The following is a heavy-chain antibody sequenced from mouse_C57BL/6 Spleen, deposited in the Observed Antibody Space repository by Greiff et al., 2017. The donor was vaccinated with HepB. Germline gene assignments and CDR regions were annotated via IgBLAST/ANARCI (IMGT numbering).Heavy chain of an antibody. CDR2: IYPGDGDT. CDR3: ARERGYGVTFDY. CDR1: GYAFSSSW. Sequence: VQLQQSGPELVKPGASVKISCKASGYAFSSSWMNWVKQRPGKGIEWIGRIYPGDGDTNYNGKFKGKATLTADKSSSTAYMQLSSLTSEDSAVYFCARERGYGVTFDYWGQGTLVTVSA. D-gene: IGHD1-1*02. V-gene: IGHV1-82*01. J-gene: IGHJ3*01.